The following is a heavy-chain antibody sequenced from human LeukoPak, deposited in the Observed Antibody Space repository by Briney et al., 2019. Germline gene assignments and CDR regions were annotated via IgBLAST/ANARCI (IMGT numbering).Heavy chain of an antibody. CDR2: IYTSGST. J-gene: IGHJ4*02. CDR3: ARFSSIAAAFDY. CDR1: GGSISSYY. V-gene: IGHV4-4*07. D-gene: IGHD6-13*01. Sequence: SETLSLTCTVSGGSISSYYWSWIRQPAGKGLEWIGRIYTSGSTNCNPSLKSRVTMSVDTSKNQFSLKLSSVTAADTAVYYCARFSSIAAAFDYWGLGTLVTVSS.